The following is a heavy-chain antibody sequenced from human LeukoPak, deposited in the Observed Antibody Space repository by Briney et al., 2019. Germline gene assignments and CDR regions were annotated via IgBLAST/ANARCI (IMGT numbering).Heavy chain of an antibody. Sequence: GGSLRLSCAASGFTVSSNYMSWVRQAPGKGLEWVSLIYSGGSTYYADSVKGRFTISRDNSKNTVYLQMNSLRAEDTAVYYCARDSWATIAAFDVWGQGRMDIVPS. CDR3: ARDSWATIAAFDV. J-gene: IGHJ3*01. D-gene: IGHD5-24*01. CDR1: GFTVSSNY. CDR2: IYSGGST. V-gene: IGHV3-53*01.